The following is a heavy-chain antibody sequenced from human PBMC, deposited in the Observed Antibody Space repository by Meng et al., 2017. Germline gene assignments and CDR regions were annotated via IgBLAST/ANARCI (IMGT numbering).Heavy chain of an antibody. J-gene: IGHJ4*02. Sequence: QVQLVQSGAEVEKPGASVKVSCTPSGHTFTAYYLHWVRQAPGQGLDWMGRIDPNSGVTEYAQKFQGRVTVTGDTSISTAYMELSRLRSDDTAIYYCVRDEDISAAGKLFGDYWGQGTLVTVSS. D-gene: IGHD6-13*01. CDR3: VRDEDISAAGKLFGDY. V-gene: IGHV1-2*06. CDR2: IDPNSGVT. CDR1: GHTFTAYY.